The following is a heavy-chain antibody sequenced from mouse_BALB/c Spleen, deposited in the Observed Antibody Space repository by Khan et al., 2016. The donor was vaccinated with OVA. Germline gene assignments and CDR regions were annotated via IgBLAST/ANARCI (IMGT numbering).Heavy chain of an antibody. CDR3: AKNRNGYFDD. D-gene: IGHD1-1*02. V-gene: IGHV2-2*02. Sequence: QVQLQQPGPGLVQPSQSLSITCTVSGFSLTNYGVHWVRQSPGKGLEWLGVIWSGGITDYNATFISRLTISKDISKSQVFFKMNSLQANDTAIYYCAKNRNGYFDDWGQGTTRTVSS. J-gene: IGHJ2*01. CDR1: GFSLTNYG. CDR2: IWSGGIT.